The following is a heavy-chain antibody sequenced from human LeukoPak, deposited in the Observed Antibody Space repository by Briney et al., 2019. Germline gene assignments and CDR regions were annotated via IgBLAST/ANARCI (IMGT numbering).Heavy chain of an antibody. CDR3: ARDSPYSPYYFDY. D-gene: IGHD2-21*01. CDR1: GFTFSSYS. CDR2: ISSSSSYI. J-gene: IGHJ4*02. Sequence: PGGSLRLSCAASGFTFSSYSMNWVRQAPGKGLEWVSSISSSSSYIYCADSVKGRFTISRDNAKNSLYLQMNSLRAEDTAVYYCARDSPYSPYYFDYWGQGTLVTVSS. V-gene: IGHV3-21*01.